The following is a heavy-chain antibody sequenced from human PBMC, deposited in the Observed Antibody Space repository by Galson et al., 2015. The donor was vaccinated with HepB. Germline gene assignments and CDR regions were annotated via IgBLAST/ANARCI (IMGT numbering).Heavy chain of an antibody. CDR2: ISVTGGST. J-gene: IGHJ4*02. CDR3: AKERREEFDY. Sequence: WVSAISVTGGSTYYADSVKGRFTISRDTSKNTLFLQMNSLRAEDTAVYYCAKERREEFDYWGQGTLVTVSS. V-gene: IGHV3-23*01.